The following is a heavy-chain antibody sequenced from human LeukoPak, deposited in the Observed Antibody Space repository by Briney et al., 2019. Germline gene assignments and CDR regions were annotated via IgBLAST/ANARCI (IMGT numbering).Heavy chain of an antibody. Sequence: SETLSLTCTVSGGSISSSSYYWGWIRQPLGKGLEWIGSIYYSGSTYYNPSLKSRVTISVDTSKNQFSLKLSSVTAADTAVYYCARHDLPYDYFDYWGQGTLVTVSS. CDR2: IYYSGST. CDR3: ARHDLPYDYFDY. CDR1: GGSISSSSYY. D-gene: IGHD3-3*01. J-gene: IGHJ4*02. V-gene: IGHV4-39*01.